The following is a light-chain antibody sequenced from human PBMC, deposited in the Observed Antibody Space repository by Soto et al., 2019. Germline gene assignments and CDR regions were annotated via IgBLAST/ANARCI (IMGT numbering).Light chain of an antibody. CDR1: SFNIGSNT. CDR2: SNN. J-gene: IGLJ3*02. CDR3: AAWDASLNGPV. Sequence: QSVLTQPPSASGTPGQRVTISCSGSSFNIGSNTVNWYQQLPGTAPKLLIYSNNQRPSGVPDRFSGSKSGTSASLAISGLQSEDEADYYCAAWDASLNGPVFGGGTKVTVL. V-gene: IGLV1-44*01.